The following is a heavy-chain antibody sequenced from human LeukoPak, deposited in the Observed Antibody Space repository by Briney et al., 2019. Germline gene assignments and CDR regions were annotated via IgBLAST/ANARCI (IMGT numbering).Heavy chain of an antibody. CDR1: GFTVSSNY. J-gene: IGHJ4*02. CDR3: AREGYYYDSSGYLTSGRYFDY. Sequence: IQPGGSLRLSCAASGFTVSSNYMSWVRQAPGKGLEWVSVIYSGGSTYYADSVKGRFTISRHNSKNTLYLQMNSLRAEDTAVYYCAREGYYYDSSGYLTSGRYFDYWGQGTLVTVSS. V-gene: IGHV3-53*01. D-gene: IGHD3-22*01. CDR2: IYSGGST.